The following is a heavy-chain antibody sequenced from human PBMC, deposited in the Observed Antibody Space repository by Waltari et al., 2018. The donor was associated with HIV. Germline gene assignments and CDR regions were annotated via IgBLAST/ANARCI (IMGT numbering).Heavy chain of an antibody. J-gene: IGHJ2*01. CDR2: IYYSGST. CDR1: GGSISSYY. V-gene: IGHV4-59*01. CDR3: AREGNSGWFRYWYFDL. Sequence: QVQLQESGPGLVKPSETLSLTCTVSGGSISSYYWSWIRQPPGKGLEWIGYIYYSGSTNYNPSLKSRVTISVDTSKNQFSLKLSSVTAADTAVYYCAREGNSGWFRYWYFDLWGRGTLVTVSS. D-gene: IGHD6-19*01.